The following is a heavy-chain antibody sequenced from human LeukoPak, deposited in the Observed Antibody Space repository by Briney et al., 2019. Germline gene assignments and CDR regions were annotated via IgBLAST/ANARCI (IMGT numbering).Heavy chain of an antibody. CDR1: GFNFDQYA. Sequence: GGSLRLSCVASGFNFDQYARHWVRQVPGRGLEWLSGINWDGDNVNYAHSVEGRFTLSRENSKNTLYLKMNSLRAEDTAVYYCAKDPTIFNNGLHWGQGTLVTVSS. J-gene: IGHJ4*02. D-gene: IGHD3-10*02. CDR2: INWDGDNV. CDR3: AKDPTIFNNGLH. V-gene: IGHV3-9*01.